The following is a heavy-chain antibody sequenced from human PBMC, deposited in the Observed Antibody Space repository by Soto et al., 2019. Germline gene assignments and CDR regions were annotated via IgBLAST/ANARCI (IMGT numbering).Heavy chain of an antibody. CDR1: GGPMNNYY. Sequence: QVQLRESGPGLVKPSETLSLTCTISGGPMNNYYCSWFRQPRGQGLEWIGYMGYNGFTRYNPSLRSRVAISLDTAKNQFSLNLRSVTAADTALYYCARQGFGELHGLVDVWGQGITVTVSS. D-gene: IGHD3-10*01. CDR3: ARQGFGELHGLVDV. CDR2: MGYNGFT. V-gene: IGHV4-59*08. J-gene: IGHJ6*02.